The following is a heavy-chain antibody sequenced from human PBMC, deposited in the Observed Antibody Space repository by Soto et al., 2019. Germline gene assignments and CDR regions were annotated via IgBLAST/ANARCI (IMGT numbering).Heavy chain of an antibody. CDR3: ACRYGGTLDY. Sequence: QVQLQESGPGLVKPSETLSLTCTVSGGSISSYYWSWIRQPPGKGLEWIGYIYYSGSTNYNPSLKSRGTKPVDTSKNQFSLKLSSQTAADTAVYYCACRYGGTLDYGGKGTLVTVSP. J-gene: IGHJ4*02. CDR1: GGSISSYY. CDR2: IYYSGST. V-gene: IGHV4-59*08. D-gene: IGHD1-26*01.